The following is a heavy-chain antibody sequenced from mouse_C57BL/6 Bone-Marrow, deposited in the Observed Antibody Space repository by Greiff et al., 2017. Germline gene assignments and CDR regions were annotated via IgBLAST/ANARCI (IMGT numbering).Heavy chain of an antibody. CDR3: AKGEEVAAY. D-gene: IGHD1-1*02. CDR2: IWGDGGT. CDR1: GFSLTSYC. V-gene: IGHV2-3*01. Sequence: QVQLKESGPGLVAPSQSLSITCTVSGFSLTSYCVSWVRQPPGRGLEWLGVIWGDGGTNYHSALISSLSISKDNSKSHVFIKLNRLQTEDTATYYCAKGEEVAAYWGQGTTLTVSA. J-gene: IGHJ2*01.